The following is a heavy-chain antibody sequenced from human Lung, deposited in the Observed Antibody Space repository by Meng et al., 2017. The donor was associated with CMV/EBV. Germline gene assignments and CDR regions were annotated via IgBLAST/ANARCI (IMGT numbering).Heavy chain of an antibody. CDR2: IIPFFDTT. CDR3: ARERTGDCSSTSCYNYYYYYGMDV. Sequence: SVKVSCKASGDTFSRYAISWVRQAPGQGLEWMGGIIPFFDTTNYAQKFQGRVTITTDESTSTAYMELSSLRTEDTAVYYCARERTGDCSSTSCYNYYYYYGMDVWXQGNXVTVDS. CDR1: GDTFSRYA. V-gene: IGHV1-69*05. D-gene: IGHD2-2*02. J-gene: IGHJ6*01.